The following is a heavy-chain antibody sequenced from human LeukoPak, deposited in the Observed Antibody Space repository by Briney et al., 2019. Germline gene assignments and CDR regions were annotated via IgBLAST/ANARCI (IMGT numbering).Heavy chain of an antibody. V-gene: IGHV1-2*02. J-gene: IGHJ6*03. D-gene: IGHD2-2*01. Sequence: ASVKVSCKASGYTFTGYYIHWVRQAPGQGLEWMGWINLNSGGTNYAQKFQGRVTMTRDTSISTAYMELSRLRSDDTAVYYCARAYQQDYYYYYYYMDVWGKGTTVTVSS. CDR1: GYTFTGYY. CDR3: ARAYQQDYYYYYYYMDV. CDR2: INLNSGGT.